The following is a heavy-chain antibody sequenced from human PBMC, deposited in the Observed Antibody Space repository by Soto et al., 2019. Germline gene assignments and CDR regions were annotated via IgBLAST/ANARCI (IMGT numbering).Heavy chain of an antibody. V-gene: IGHV4-34*01. CDR3: ARGWYCSGGSCYSGAFYI. CDR2: INHSGST. J-gene: IGHJ3*02. D-gene: IGHD2-15*01. CDR1: GGSFSGYY. Sequence: QVQLQQWGAGLLKPSETLSLTCAVYGGSFSGYYWSWIRQPPGKGLEWMGEINHSGSTNYNPSLKSRVTISVATYKNQFSLKLSSVTAADTAVYYCARGWYCSGGSCYSGAFYIWGQGTMVTVSS.